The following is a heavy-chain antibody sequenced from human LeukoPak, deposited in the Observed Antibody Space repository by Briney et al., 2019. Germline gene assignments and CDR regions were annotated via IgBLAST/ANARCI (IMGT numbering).Heavy chain of an antibody. D-gene: IGHD1-26*01. CDR2: IYYTGGT. Sequence: SETLSLTCTVSGGSISSYYWSWIRQPPGKGLEWIGYIYYTGGTNYNPSLKSRVTISVDTSKNQFSLKLSSVTAADTAVYYCARGAVDAFDYWGQGTLVTVSS. CDR1: GGSISSYY. V-gene: IGHV4-59*01. J-gene: IGHJ4*02. CDR3: ARGAVDAFDY.